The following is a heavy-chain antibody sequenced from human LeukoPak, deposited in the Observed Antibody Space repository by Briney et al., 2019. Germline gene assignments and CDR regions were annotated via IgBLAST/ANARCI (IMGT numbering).Heavy chain of an antibody. V-gene: IGHV4-34*01. CDR3: ARQEYSSSSSLDY. CDR2: INHSGST. J-gene: IGHJ4*02. Sequence: SETLSLTCAVYGGSFSGYYWSWIRQPPGKGLEWIGEINHSGSTNYNPSLKSRVTISVDTTKNQFSLKLSSVTAADTAVYYCARQEYSSSSSLDYWGQGTLVTVSS. D-gene: IGHD6-6*01. CDR1: GGSFSGYY.